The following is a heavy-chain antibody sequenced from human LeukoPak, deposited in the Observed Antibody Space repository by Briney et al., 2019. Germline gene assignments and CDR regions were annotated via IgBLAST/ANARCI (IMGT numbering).Heavy chain of an antibody. CDR2: ISSNVGST. Sequence: PGGSLRLSCSASGFTFSSYAMDWVRQAPGKGLEYVSGISSNVGSTYYADSVKGRFTISRDNSKNTVYLQMSSLRAEDTAVYYCVKAKVGATFDSWGQGALVTVSS. V-gene: IGHV3-64D*06. D-gene: IGHD1-26*01. J-gene: IGHJ4*02. CDR1: GFTFSSYA. CDR3: VKAKVGATFDS.